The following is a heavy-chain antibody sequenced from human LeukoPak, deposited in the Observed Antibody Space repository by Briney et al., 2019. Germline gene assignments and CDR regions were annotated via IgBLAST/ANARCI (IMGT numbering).Heavy chain of an antibody. J-gene: IGHJ4*02. CDR3: ARLLDLRAGPFDY. Sequence: GESLQISCQGSGYIFTSYWIGGVRQVPGKGLEGMGIIYPGDSDTRYSPSFQGQVTISADKSISTAYLQWSSLKASDTAMYYCARLLDLRAGPFDYWGQGTLVTVSS. D-gene: IGHD3/OR15-3a*01. CDR2: IYPGDSDT. V-gene: IGHV5-51*01. CDR1: GYIFTSYW.